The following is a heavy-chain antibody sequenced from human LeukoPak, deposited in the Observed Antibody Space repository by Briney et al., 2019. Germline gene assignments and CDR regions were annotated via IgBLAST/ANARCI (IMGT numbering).Heavy chain of an antibody. CDR1: GYTFTSYG. CDR3: ARARGFGELLFGYFDY. V-gene: IGHV1-18*01. CDR2: ISAYNGKT. D-gene: IGHD3-10*01. J-gene: IGHJ4*02. Sequence: ASVKVSCKAFGYTFTSYGISWVRQAPGQGLEWMGWISAYNGKTNYAQKVQGRVTMTTDTSTSTAYMELRSLRSDDTAVYYCARARGFGELLFGYFDYWGQGTLVTVSS.